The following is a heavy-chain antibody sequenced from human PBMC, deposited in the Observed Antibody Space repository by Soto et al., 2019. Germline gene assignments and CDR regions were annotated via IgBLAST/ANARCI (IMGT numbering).Heavy chain of an antibody. CDR1: GFSFSSYA. V-gene: IGHV3-23*01. D-gene: IGHD5-12*01. CDR2: ISARGGSS. J-gene: IGHJ4*02. Sequence: EVQLLESGGGLVQPGGSLRLSCAASGFSFSSYAMVWVRQAPGKGLEWVSVISARGGSSYFADSVKGRFTISRDNSKNVLSLEMNSVRVEVTTIYFCAKGSIEYSASVDNWGQGTRVLVSS. CDR3: AKGSIEYSASVDN.